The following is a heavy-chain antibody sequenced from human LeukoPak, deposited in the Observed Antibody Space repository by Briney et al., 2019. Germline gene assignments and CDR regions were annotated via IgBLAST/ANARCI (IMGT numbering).Heavy chain of an antibody. CDR2: IYYSGST. J-gene: IGHJ4*02. V-gene: IGHV4-59*01. CDR1: GGSISSYY. Sequence: SETLSLTCTVSGGSISSYYWSWVRQPPGKGLEWIGYIYYSGSTNYNPSLKSRVTISVDTSKNQFSLKLSSVTAADTAVYYCARSRDSDWYFSFQHWGQGTLVTVSS. D-gene: IGHD6-19*01. CDR3: ARSRDSDWYFSFQH.